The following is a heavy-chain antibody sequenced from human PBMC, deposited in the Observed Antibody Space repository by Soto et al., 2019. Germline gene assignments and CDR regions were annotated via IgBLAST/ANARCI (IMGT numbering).Heavy chain of an antibody. CDR2: IYYSGST. J-gene: IGHJ6*03. V-gene: IGHV4-59*01. CDR1: GGSISSYY. D-gene: IGHD3-9*01. CDR3: AREAHYDILTGYYIAGYYMDV. Sequence: SETLSLTCTVSGGSISSYYWSWIRQPPGKGLEWIGYIYYSGSTNYNPSLKSRVTISVDTSKNQFSPKLSSVTAADTAVYYCAREAHYDILTGYYIAGYYMDVWGKGTTVTVSS.